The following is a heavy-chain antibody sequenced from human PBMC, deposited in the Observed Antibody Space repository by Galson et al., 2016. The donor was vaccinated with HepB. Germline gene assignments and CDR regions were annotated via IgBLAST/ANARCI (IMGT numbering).Heavy chain of an antibody. CDR1: GFTFDSYA. CDR3: AKDSVAIWFGESTGYFDY. CDR2: ISGRGERT. J-gene: IGHJ4*02. Sequence: SLRLSCAASGFTFDSYAMSWVRQAPGKGLEWVSSISGRGERTYYADSVKGRFTISRDNSKNTRSLEMNSLRAEDTARYFCAKDSVAIWFGESTGYFDYWGQGTVATVAS. D-gene: IGHD3-10*01. V-gene: IGHV3-23*01.